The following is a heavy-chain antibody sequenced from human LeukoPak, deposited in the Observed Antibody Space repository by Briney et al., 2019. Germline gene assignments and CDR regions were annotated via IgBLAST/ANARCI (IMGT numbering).Heavy chain of an antibody. Sequence: GGSLRLSCAASGFTFSSYEMNWVRQAPGKGLEWVSYISSSGSTIYYADSVKGRFTISRDNAKNSLYLQMNSLRAEDTAVYYCAREVRGYSYGWGAFDIWAKGQWSPSLQ. V-gene: IGHV3-48*03. J-gene: IGHJ3*02. CDR1: GFTFSSYE. D-gene: IGHD5-18*01. CDR2: ISSSGSTI. CDR3: AREVRGYSYGWGAFDI.